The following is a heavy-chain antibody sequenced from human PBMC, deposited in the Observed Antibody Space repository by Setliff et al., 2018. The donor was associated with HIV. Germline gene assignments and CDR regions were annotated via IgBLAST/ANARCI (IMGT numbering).Heavy chain of an antibody. Sequence: GASVKVSCKASGYTFASYAMYWVRQAPGQRLEWMGWINAGNGNTKYSQKFQGRVTITRDTSASTAYMELSSLRSEDTAVYYCARSGDYSNYYYYMDVWGKGTTVTVSS. CDR3: ARSGDYSNYYYYMDV. CDR2: INAGNGNT. J-gene: IGHJ6*03. CDR1: GYTFASYA. V-gene: IGHV1-3*01. D-gene: IGHD4-4*01.